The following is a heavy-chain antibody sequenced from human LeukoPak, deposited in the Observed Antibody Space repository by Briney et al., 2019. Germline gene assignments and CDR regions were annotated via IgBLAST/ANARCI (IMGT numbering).Heavy chain of an antibody. J-gene: IGHJ4*02. V-gene: IGHV3-48*01. D-gene: IGHD6-13*01. Sequence: GGSLRLSCVASGFTFSMHSLNWVRQTPGKGLEGVSYISSGRTEFYADSVKGRFTISRDNAKNSLYLQMNSLRVEDTALYYCAREPSSGSVSSWYPLDYWGQGTLVTVSS. CDR3: AREPSSGSVSSWYPLDY. CDR2: ISSGRTE. CDR1: GFTFSMHS.